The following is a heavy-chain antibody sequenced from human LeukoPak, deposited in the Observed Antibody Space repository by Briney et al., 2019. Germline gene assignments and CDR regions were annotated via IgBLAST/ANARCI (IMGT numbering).Heavy chain of an antibody. Sequence: GGSLRLSCAASGFTFSSYSMNWVRQAPGKGLEWVSYISSSSSTIYYADSVKGRFTISRDNAKNSLYLQMNSLRAEDTAVYYCARGGARYYDILTGFNWFDPWGQGTLVTVSS. CDR3: ARGGARYYDILTGFNWFDP. D-gene: IGHD3-9*01. V-gene: IGHV3-48*01. CDR1: GFTFSSYS. CDR2: ISSSSSTI. J-gene: IGHJ5*02.